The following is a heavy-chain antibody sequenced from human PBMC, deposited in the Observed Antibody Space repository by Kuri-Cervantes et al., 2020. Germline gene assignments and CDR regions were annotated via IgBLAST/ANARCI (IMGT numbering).Heavy chain of an antibody. CDR1: GFTFSSYW. CDR3: AREPVIGYCSGGSCYGGMDV. V-gene: IGHV3-21*04. J-gene: IGHJ6*02. D-gene: IGHD2-15*01. Sequence: GESLKISCAASGFTFSSYWMSWVRQAPGKGLEWVSSISSSSSYIYYADSVKGRFTISRDNAKNSLYLQMNSLRAEDTAVYYCAREPVIGYCSGGSCYGGMDVWGQGTTVTVSS. CDR2: ISSSSSYI.